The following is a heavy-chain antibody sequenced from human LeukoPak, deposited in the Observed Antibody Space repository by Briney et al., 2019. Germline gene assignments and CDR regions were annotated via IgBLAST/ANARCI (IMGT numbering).Heavy chain of an antibody. D-gene: IGHD3-10*01. CDR2: INYSGTT. J-gene: IGHJ5*02. V-gene: IGHV4-39*01. CDR1: GGSISSRSFC. CDR3: ARRGAGLNWFDP. Sequence: KASETLSLTCTVSGGSISSRSFCWAWIRQPPGKGLEWIASINYSGTTYYNPSLKSRVSISVDTSKNQFSLKLSSVTAADTVVYYCARRGAGLNWFDPWGQGTLVTVSS.